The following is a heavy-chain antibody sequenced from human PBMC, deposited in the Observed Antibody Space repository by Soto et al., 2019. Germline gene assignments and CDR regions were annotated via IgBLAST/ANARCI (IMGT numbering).Heavy chain of an antibody. J-gene: IGHJ4*02. CDR3: GRGRNGELVVFY. CDR2: ISPNSGGT. CDR1: GYTFTGYY. Sequence: QVQLVQSGAEVKKSGASVKVSCKASGYTFTGYYIHWVRQAPGQGLEWMGEISPNSGGTKYAQKFQGRFTMTRDTSISTVYMELSNLSPDDTAVYYCGRGRNGELVVFYWGQGTLVTVYS. D-gene: IGHD1-7*01. V-gene: IGHV1-2*02.